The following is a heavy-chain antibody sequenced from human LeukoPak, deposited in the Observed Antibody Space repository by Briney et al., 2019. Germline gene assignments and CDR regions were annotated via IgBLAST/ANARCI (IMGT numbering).Heavy chain of an antibody. V-gene: IGHV3-23*01. CDR3: AKATTVTTGEFDY. CDR2: ISGSGGST. CDR1: GFTFSSYA. Sequence: GGSLRLSCVASGFTFSSYAMSWVRQAPGKGLEWVSAISGSGGSTYYADSVKGRFTISRDNSKNTLYLQMNSLRAEDTAVYYCAKATTVTTGEFDYWGQGTLVTVSS. D-gene: IGHD4-17*01. J-gene: IGHJ4*02.